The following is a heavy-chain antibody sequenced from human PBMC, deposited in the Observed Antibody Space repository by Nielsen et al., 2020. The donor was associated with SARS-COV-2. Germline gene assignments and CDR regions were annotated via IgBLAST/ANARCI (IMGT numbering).Heavy chain of an antibody. CDR3: ASHVLRYFDWLPSDSSGDAFDI. V-gene: IGHV3-30*03. Sequence: VRQAPGKGLEWVAVISYDGSNKYYADSVKGRFTISRDNSKNTLYLQMNSLRAEDTAVYYCASHVLRYFDWLPSDSSGDAFDIWGQGTMVTVSS. D-gene: IGHD3-9*01. J-gene: IGHJ3*02. CDR2: ISYDGSNK.